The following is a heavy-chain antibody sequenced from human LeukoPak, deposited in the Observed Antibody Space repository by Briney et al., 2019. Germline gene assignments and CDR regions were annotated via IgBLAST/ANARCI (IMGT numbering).Heavy chain of an antibody. J-gene: IGHJ4*02. D-gene: IGHD5-18*01. CDR3: AKDSGSPRIRLWLRS. CDR1: GFTFSSYG. CDR2: ISYDGSNK. V-gene: IGHV3-30*18. Sequence: RGSLRLSCAASGFTFSSYGMHWVRQAPGKGLEWVAVISYDGSNKYYADSVKGRFTISRDNSKNTLYLQMNSLRAEDTAVYYCAKDSGSPRIRLWLRSWGQGTLVTVSS.